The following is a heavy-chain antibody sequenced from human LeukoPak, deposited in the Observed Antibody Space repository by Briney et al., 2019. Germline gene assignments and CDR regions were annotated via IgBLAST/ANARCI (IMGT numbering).Heavy chain of an antibody. CDR2: NNPNSGGT. V-gene: IGHV1-2*02. D-gene: IGHD6-13*01. J-gene: IGHJ4*02. Sequence: GASVKVSCKASGYTFTGYYMHWVRQAPGQGLEWMGWNNPNSGGTNYAQKFQGRVTMTRDTSISTAYMELSRLRSDDTAVYYCARASAGYSSSWYVGWGQGTLVTVSS. CDR1: GYTFTGYY. CDR3: ARASAGYSSSWYVG.